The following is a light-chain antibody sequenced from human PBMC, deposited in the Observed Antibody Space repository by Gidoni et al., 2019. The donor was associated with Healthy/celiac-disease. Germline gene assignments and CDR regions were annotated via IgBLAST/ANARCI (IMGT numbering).Light chain of an antibody. Sequence: DIQMTQYPSTLSASVGDRVTITCRAGQSISSWLAWYQQKPGKAPKLLIYGASTLETGVPSRFSGSASGTEFTLTISSLQPDDFATYFCQQYNSYSPLTFGGGTKVEIK. CDR2: GAS. CDR3: QQYNSYSPLT. V-gene: IGKV1-5*01. CDR1: QSISSW. J-gene: IGKJ4*01.